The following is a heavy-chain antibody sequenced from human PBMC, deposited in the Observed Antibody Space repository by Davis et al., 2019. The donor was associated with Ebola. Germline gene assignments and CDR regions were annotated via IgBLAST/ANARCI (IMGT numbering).Heavy chain of an antibody. CDR2: ISYSGNT. J-gene: IGHJ4*02. Sequence: SETLSLTCSVSGGSISNYYWSWIRQPPGKGLEWIGYISYSGNTNYNPSLKSRVTISIDSSQNQFSLKLSSVTAADTAVYYCARGRYSYGYFDYWGQGTLVTVSP. D-gene: IGHD5-18*01. CDR1: GGSISNYY. CDR3: ARGRYSYGYFDY. V-gene: IGHV4-59*01.